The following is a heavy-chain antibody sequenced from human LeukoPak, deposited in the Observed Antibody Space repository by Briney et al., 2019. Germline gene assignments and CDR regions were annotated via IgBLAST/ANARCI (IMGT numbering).Heavy chain of an antibody. D-gene: IGHD2-2*01. CDR2: IYYSGST. J-gene: IGHJ4*02. CDR1: GGSIRSYY. CDR3: ARGGLEYQLLSYFDY. V-gene: IGHV4-59*07. Sequence: SDTLSLTCTVSGGSIRSYYWSWIRQPPGKGLEWIGYIYYSGSTNFNPSLKSRVTISVDTSKNQFTLKLSSVTAADTAVYYCARGGLEYQLLSYFDYWGQGTLVTVSS.